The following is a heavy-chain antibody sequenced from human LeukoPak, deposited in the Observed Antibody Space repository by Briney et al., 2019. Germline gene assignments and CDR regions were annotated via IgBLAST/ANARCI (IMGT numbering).Heavy chain of an antibody. V-gene: IGHV1-69*13. D-gene: IGHD5-18*01. J-gene: IGHJ5*02. CDR3: ARGGRRGAVDTAMVTP. Sequence: SAKVSCKASGGTFSSYAISWVRQAPGQGLEWMGGIIPIFGTANYAQKFQGRVTITADESTSTANMELRSLRSEDTAVYYCARGGRRGAVDTAMVTPWGPGTLVTVSS. CDR2: IIPIFGTA. CDR1: GGTFSSYA.